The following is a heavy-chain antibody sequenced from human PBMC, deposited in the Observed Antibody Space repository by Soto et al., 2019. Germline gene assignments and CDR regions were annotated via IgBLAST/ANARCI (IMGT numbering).Heavy chain of an antibody. Sequence: ASVTVSCKASGGTFSSYAISWVRQAPGQGLEWMGGIIPIFGTANYAQKFQGRVTITADESTSTAYMELSSLRSEDTAVYYCARVIPYQPLLPDYRGQGTLVTVSS. CDR3: ARVIPYQPLLPDY. J-gene: IGHJ4*02. CDR1: GGTFSSYA. V-gene: IGHV1-69*13. CDR2: IIPIFGTA. D-gene: IGHD2-2*01.